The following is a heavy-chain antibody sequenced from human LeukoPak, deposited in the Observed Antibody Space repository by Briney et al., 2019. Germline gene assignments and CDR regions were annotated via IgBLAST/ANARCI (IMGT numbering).Heavy chain of an antibody. CDR3: ARSYSSSWYGWFDP. CDR1: GGSISSGDYY. CDR2: IYYSGST. Sequence: SQTLSLTCTVSGGSISSGDYYWSWIRQPPGKGLEWIGYIYYSGSTYYNPALKSRVTISVDASKNQFSLKLSSETAADTAVYYCARSYSSSWYGWFDPWGQGTLVTVSS. J-gene: IGHJ5*02. D-gene: IGHD6-13*01. V-gene: IGHV4-30-4*08.